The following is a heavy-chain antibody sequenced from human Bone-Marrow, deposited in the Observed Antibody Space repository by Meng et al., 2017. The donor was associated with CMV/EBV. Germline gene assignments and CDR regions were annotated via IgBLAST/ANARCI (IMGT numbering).Heavy chain of an antibody. Sequence: SETLSLTCTVYGGSFSGYYWNWIRQPPGKGLEWIGEINHSGSTNYNPSLKSRVTISVDTSKNQFSLKLSSVTAADTAVYYCARVRVPAATRYWFDPWGQGTLVTVSS. CDR1: GGSFSGYY. V-gene: IGHV4-34*01. CDR2: INHSGST. J-gene: IGHJ5*02. D-gene: IGHD2-2*01. CDR3: ARVRVPAATRYWFDP.